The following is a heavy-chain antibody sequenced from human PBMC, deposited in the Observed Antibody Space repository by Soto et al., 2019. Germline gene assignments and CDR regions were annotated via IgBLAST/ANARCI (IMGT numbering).Heavy chain of an antibody. Sequence: SETLSLTCAVYGGSFSGYYWSWIRQPPGKGLEWIGEINHSGSTNYNPSLKSRVTISVDTSKNQFSLKLSSVTAADTAVYYCARAQITYYYRSGSYYYYYYYGMDVWGQGTTVTVSS. D-gene: IGHD3-10*01. CDR1: GGSFSGYY. J-gene: IGHJ6*02. CDR3: ARAQITYYYRSGSYYYYYYYGMDV. CDR2: INHSGST. V-gene: IGHV4-34*01.